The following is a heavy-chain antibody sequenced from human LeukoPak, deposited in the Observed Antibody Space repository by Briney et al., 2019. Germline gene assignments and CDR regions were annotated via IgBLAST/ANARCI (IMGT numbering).Heavy chain of an antibody. V-gene: IGHV4-39*07. CDR2: IYHSGST. D-gene: IGHD5-24*01. CDR1: GGSISSSSYY. CDR3: ARGEMATDRTYYFDY. J-gene: IGHJ4*02. Sequence: SETLSLTCTVSGGSISSSSYYWGWIRQPPGKGLEWIGSIYHSGSTYYNPSLKSRVTISVDTSKNQFSLKLSSVTAADTAVYYCARGEMATDRTYYFDYWGQGTLVTVSS.